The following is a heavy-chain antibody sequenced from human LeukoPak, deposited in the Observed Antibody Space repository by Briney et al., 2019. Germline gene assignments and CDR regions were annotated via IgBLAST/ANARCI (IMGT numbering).Heavy chain of an antibody. CDR1: GYTFTDYY. D-gene: IGHD4-17*01. CDR2: VDPEDGET. J-gene: IGHJ4*02. Sequence: ASVKISCKVSGYTFTDYYMHWVQQAPGKGLEWMGLVDPEDGETIYAEKFQGRVTITADTSTDTAYMELSSLRSEDTAVYYCASGMISGYGDYGPRYYFDYWGQGTLVTVSS. CDR3: ASGMISGYGDYGPRYYFDY. V-gene: IGHV1-69-2*01.